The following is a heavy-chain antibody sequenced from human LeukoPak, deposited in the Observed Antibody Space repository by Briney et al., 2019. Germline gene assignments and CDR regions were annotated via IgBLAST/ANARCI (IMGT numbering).Heavy chain of an antibody. CDR1: GDSVSSNSVA. Sequence: QTLSLTCAISGDSVSSNSVAWNWIRQSPSRGREWLGRTYYRSKWYNDYAESVRGRITINPDTSKNQFSLHLNSVTPEDMAVYYCARGRDGYLDYWGQGTLVTVSS. V-gene: IGHV6-1*01. J-gene: IGHJ4*02. CDR2: TYYRSKWYN. D-gene: IGHD5-24*01. CDR3: ARGRDGYLDY.